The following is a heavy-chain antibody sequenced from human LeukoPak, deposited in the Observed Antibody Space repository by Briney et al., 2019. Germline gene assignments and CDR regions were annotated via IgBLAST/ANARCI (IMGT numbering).Heavy chain of an antibody. Sequence: GESLKISCKGSGYSFTSYWIGWVRQMPGKGLEWMGIICPGDSDTRYSPSFQGQVTISADKSISTAYLQWSSLKASDTAMYYCARGTHYDSSGYYWSIYYWGQGTLVTVSS. V-gene: IGHV5-51*01. CDR2: ICPGDSDT. CDR1: GYSFTSYW. CDR3: ARGTHYDSSGYYWSIYY. D-gene: IGHD3-22*01. J-gene: IGHJ4*02.